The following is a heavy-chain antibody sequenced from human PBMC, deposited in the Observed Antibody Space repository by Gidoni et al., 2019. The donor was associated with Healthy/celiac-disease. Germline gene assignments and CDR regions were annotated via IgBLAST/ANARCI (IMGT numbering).Heavy chain of an antibody. D-gene: IGHD3-22*01. CDR1: GFTFSSHG. Sequence: QVQLVESGGGVLQPGRSLRHSCAPSGFTFSSHGIHGVRQAPVKGLEWVAVIWYEGINKYYADSVKGRFTIARDNSKNTLYLQMNSLRAEDTAVYYCARDSATRAYYYDSSDSSGFDYCGQGTLVTVSS. J-gene: IGHJ4*02. CDR3: ARDSATRAYYYDSSDSSGFDY. V-gene: IGHV3-33*01. CDR2: IWYEGINK.